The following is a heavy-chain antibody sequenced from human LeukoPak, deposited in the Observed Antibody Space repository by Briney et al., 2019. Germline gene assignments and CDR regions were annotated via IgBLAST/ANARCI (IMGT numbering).Heavy chain of an antibody. D-gene: IGHD3-22*01. J-gene: IGHJ6*03. CDR3: ARDLAGYHYYDSSGYYRSYYYYYMDV. V-gene: IGHV1-69*13. Sequence: ASVKVSCKASGGTFSSYAISWVRQAPGQGLEWMGGIIPIFGTANYAQKFQGRVTITADESTSTAYMELSSLRSEDTAVYYCARDLAGYHYYDSSGYYRSYYYYYMDVWGKGTTVTISS. CDR2: IIPIFGTA. CDR1: GGTFSSYA.